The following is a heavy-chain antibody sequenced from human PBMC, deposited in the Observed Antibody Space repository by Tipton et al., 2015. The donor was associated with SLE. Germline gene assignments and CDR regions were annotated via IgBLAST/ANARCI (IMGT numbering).Heavy chain of an antibody. Sequence: QVQLVQSGAEVKKPGASVKVSCKASGYTFTSYYMHWVRQAPGQGLEWMGRIIPIFGTANYAQKFQGRVTITADESTSTAYMELSSLRSEDTAVYYCATGEGAVNRFDPWGQGTLVTVSS. CDR1: GYTFTSYY. V-gene: IGHV1-69*18. CDR3: ATGEGAVNRFDP. D-gene: IGHD1-26*01. CDR2: IIPIFGTA. J-gene: IGHJ5*02.